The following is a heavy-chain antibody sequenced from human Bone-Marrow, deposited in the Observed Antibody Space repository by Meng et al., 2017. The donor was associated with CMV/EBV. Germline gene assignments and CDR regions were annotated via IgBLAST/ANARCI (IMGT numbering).Heavy chain of an antibody. CDR1: GDTFSLYT. V-gene: IGHV1-69*02. CDR2: IIPIVGIA. J-gene: IGHJ6*02. D-gene: IGHD3-3*01. CDR3: ARLFHTTLGTNYYYGMDV. Sequence: SVKVSCKASGDTFSLYTITWVRQAPGQGLEWVGRIIPIVGIANYAQRFQGRVTLTSDTSISTAYMELSRLKSDDTAVFFCARLFHTTLGTNYYYGMDVWGQGTTVTVSS.